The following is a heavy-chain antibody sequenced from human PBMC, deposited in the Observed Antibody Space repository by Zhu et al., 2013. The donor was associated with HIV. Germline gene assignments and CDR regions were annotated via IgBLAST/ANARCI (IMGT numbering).Heavy chain of an antibody. CDR3: ARDQYQLLYYFDY. D-gene: IGHD2-2*01. CDR1: GYTFTSYA. V-gene: IGHV1-3*01. J-gene: IGHJ4*02. Sequence: QVQLVQSGAEVKKPGASVKVSCKASGYTFTSYAMHWVRQAPGQRLEWMGWINAGNGNTKYSQKFQGRVTITKDTSASTAYMELSSLRSEDTAVYYCARDQYQLLYYFDYWGQGTLVTVSS. CDR2: INAGNGNT.